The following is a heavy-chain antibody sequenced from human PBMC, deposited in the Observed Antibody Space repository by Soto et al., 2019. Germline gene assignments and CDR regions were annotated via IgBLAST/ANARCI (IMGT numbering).Heavy chain of an antibody. J-gene: IGHJ4*02. Sequence: EVQLLESGGGLVQPGGSLRLSCAASGFTFSSYAMSWVRQAPGKGLEWVSAISGSGGSTYYADSVKGRFTISRDNSKNTLYLQMNSLRAEDTAVYYCVKARDYDFWSGYYLTDYWGQGTLVTVSS. V-gene: IGHV3-23*01. D-gene: IGHD3-3*01. CDR1: GFTFSSYA. CDR2: ISGSGGST. CDR3: VKARDYDFWSGYYLTDY.